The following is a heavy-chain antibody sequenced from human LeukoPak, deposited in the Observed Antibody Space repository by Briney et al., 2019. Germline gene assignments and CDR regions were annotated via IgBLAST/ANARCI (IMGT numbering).Heavy chain of an antibody. CDR2: IYSGGST. CDR1: GFTVSSNY. CDR3: ARDAPFRHDAFDI. Sequence: GGSLRLSCAASGFTVSSNYMSWVRQAPGKGLEWVSVIYSGGSTYYADSVKGRFTISRDNSKNTLYLQMNSLRAEDTAVYYCARDAPFRHDAFDIWGQGTMVTASS. V-gene: IGHV3-53*01. J-gene: IGHJ3*02.